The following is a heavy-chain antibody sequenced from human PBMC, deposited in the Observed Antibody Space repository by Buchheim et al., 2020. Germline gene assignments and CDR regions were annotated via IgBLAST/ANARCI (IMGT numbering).Heavy chain of an antibody. D-gene: IGHD4-17*01. Sequence: QVQLQESGPGLVKPSETLSLTCTVSGGSISGYNWNWIRQPPGKGLEWIGFINYSGRTNSNPSLRSRVSISVDTSKHPFSLKLTSVTAADTAVYYCARTGGDHQGGDYWGQGTL. CDR2: INYSGRT. CDR1: GGSISGYN. J-gene: IGHJ4*02. V-gene: IGHV4-59*01. CDR3: ARTGGDHQGGDY.